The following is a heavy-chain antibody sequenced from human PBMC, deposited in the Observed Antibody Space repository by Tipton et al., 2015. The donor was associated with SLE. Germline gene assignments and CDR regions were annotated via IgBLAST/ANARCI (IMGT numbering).Heavy chain of an antibody. D-gene: IGHD2-2*01. Sequence: QSGAEMKKPGASVKVSCKASGYTFTNYDINWVRQATGQGLEWMGWMNPNSGYTGYAQKFQGRVTMTRNTSISTAYMELSSLKSEDTAVYYCAREAAAMASDYWGQGTLVTVSS. V-gene: IGHV1-8*01. CDR3: AREAAAMASDY. CDR2: MNPNSGYT. J-gene: IGHJ4*02. CDR1: GYTFTNYD.